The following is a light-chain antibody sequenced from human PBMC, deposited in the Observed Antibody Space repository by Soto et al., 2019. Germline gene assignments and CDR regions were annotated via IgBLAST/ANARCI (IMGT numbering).Light chain of an antibody. CDR3: QQYNNSPPT. J-gene: IGKJ5*01. CDR2: DAS. Sequence: EVVVTQSPATLSVSPGERATLSCRASESVSRHLAWYHQKPGQAPKLLIFDASTRATGVPARFSGCGSGTEFTLTVSSLQSEDFAVYFCQQYNNSPPTVGQGTRLEIK. V-gene: IGKV3-15*01. CDR1: ESVSRH.